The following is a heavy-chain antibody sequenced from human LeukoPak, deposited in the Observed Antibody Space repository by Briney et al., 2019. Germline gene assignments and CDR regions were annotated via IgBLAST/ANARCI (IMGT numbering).Heavy chain of an antibody. D-gene: IGHD3-16*01. J-gene: IGHJ4*02. CDR1: GGSIFSTNYY. V-gene: IGHV4-39*02. Sequence: KASETLSLTCTVSGGSIFSTNYYWGWIRQPPEKGLEWIGTIYYSGNTWYNPSLESRVTISVDTSTNHFSLKLSSVTAADTAVYYCARRDYWGYFDQWGQGTLVTVSS. CDR3: ARRDYWGYFDQ. CDR2: IYYSGNT.